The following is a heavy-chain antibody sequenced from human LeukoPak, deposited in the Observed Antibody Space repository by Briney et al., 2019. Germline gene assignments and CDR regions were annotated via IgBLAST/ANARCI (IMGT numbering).Heavy chain of an antibody. J-gene: IGHJ6*03. Sequence: GGSLRLSCAASGFTFSSYSMNWVRQAPGKGLEWVSSISSSSSYIYYADSVKGRFTISRENAKNSLHLQMNSLRAGDTAVYYCARGARSYYYYYYMDVWGKGTTVTISS. D-gene: IGHD6-6*01. CDR2: ISSSSSYI. V-gene: IGHV3-21*01. CDR3: ARGARSYYYYYYMDV. CDR1: GFTFSSYS.